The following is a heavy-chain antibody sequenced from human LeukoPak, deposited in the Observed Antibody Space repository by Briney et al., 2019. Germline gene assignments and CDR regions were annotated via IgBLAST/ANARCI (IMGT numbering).Heavy chain of an antibody. Sequence: VASVKVSCKASGYTFTGYYMHWVRQAPGQGLEWMGWINPNSGGTNYAQKFQGRVTMTRDTPISTAYMELSRLRSDDTAVYYCARDRTTYVWGSYPPGYFDYWGQGTLVTVSS. CDR1: GYTFTGYY. CDR2: INPNSGGT. J-gene: IGHJ4*02. D-gene: IGHD3-16*02. CDR3: ARDRTTYVWGSYPPGYFDY. V-gene: IGHV1-2*02.